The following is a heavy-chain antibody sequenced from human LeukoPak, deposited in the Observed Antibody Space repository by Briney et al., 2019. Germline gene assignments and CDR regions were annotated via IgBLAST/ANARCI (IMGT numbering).Heavy chain of an antibody. J-gene: IGHJ4*02. V-gene: IGHV3-53*01. D-gene: IGHD3-3*01. CDR1: GFTLSNNY. CDR3: ARDDGRSGCAH. Sequence: PGGSLRLSCAGSGFTLSNNYMSWVRQAPGKGLEWVSGISGGGTANYPDSVMGRFTVSRDNSKNTLHLQMNSLRAEDTAVYYCARDDGRSGCAHWGQGTLVTVSS. CDR2: ISGGGTA.